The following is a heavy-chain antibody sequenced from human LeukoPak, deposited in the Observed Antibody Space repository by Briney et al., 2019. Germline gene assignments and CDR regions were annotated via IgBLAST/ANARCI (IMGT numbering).Heavy chain of an antibody. CDR3: ARGATYGSGKFFDY. CDR1: GFTVSGNY. D-gene: IGHD3-10*01. CDR2: IYTGGSI. V-gene: IGHV3-53*01. Sequence: GGSLRLSCAASGFTVSGNYMSWVRQAPGKGLERVSVIYTGGSIYYADSVKGRFTISRDNSKNMLYLQMNSLRVEDTAVYHCARGATYGSGKFFDYWGQGTLVTVSS. J-gene: IGHJ4*02.